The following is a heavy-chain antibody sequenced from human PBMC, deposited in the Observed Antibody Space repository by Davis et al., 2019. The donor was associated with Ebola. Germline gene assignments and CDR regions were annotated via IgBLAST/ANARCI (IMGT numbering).Heavy chain of an antibody. Sequence: HTGGSLRLSCAASGFTFGSYLMHWVRQVPGKGLVWVARINKEGDVASHADFVKGRFTISRDNAKNALYLQMNSLRAEDTAVYYCVRDTGRTPDYWGQGALVTVSS. D-gene: IGHD4-17*01. J-gene: IGHJ4*02. CDR3: VRDTGRTPDY. CDR1: GFTFGSYL. V-gene: IGHV3-74*01. CDR2: INKEGDVA.